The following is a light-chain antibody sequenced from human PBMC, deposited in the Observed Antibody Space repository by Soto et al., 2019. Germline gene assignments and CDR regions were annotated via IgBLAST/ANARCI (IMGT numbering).Light chain of an antibody. CDR2: EGS. V-gene: IGLV2-8*01. Sequence: QSVLTQPASVSGSPGQSITISCTGSSSDVGGYNYVSWYQQHPGKAPKLMIYEGSKRPSGVPDRFSGSKSGNTASLTVSGLQAEDDADYYCSSYAGNNNVLFGGGTKVTVL. CDR1: SSDVGGYNY. J-gene: IGLJ2*01. CDR3: SSYAGNNNVL.